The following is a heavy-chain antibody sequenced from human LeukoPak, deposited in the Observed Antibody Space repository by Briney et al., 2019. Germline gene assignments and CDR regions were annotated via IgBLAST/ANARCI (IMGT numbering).Heavy chain of an antibody. CDR3: AREEMSSGWVFDY. V-gene: IGHV3-7*01. D-gene: IGHD6-19*01. J-gene: IGHJ4*02. CDR2: IKQDGSEK. Sequence: GGSLRLSCAASGFTFSSYWMSWVRQAPGKGLEWVANIKQDGSEKYYVDSVKGRFTISRDNAKNSLYPQMNSLRAEDTAVYYCAREEMSSGWVFDYWGQGTLVTVSS. CDR1: GFTFSSYW.